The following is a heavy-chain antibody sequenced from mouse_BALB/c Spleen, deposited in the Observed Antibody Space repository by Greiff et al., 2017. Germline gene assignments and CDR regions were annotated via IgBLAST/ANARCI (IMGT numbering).Heavy chain of an antibody. V-gene: IGHV2-9*02. CDR2: IWAGGST. Sequence: QVQLQESGPGLVAPSQSLSITCTVSGFSLTSYGVPWVRQPPGKGLEWLGVIWAGGSTNYNSALMSRLSISKDNSKSQVFLKMNSLQTDDTAIYYCARPSSYDYARDCWGQGTSVTDSS. D-gene: IGHD1-1*01. J-gene: IGHJ4*01. CDR3: ARPSSYDYARDC. CDR1: GFSLTSYG.